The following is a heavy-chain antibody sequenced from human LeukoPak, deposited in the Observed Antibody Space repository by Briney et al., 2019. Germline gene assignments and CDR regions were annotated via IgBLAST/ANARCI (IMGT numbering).Heavy chain of an antibody. V-gene: IGHV4-59*08. Sequence: SETLSLTCTVSGGAINSHYWNWIRQPPGKGLEWIGYISYNGSPNYNPSLKSRVSISADTSNTQFSLKLTSVTAADTALYYCARSLIQYGSDSAWPIHFDFWGQGTLVTVSS. CDR1: GGAINSHY. CDR2: ISYNGSP. CDR3: ARSLIQYGSDSAWPIHFDF. J-gene: IGHJ4*02. D-gene: IGHD4-17*01.